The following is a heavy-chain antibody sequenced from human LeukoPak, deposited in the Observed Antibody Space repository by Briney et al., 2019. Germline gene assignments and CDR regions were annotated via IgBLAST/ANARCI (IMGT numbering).Heavy chain of an antibody. V-gene: IGHV5-10-1*01. D-gene: IGHD2-15*01. Sequence: GESLKISCQGSGYSFTTYWISWVRQMPGKGLEWMGRIDPSDSYSKYNPYFQGHVTISADNSISTAYLHWSSLTASDTAIYYCARYYKVVGANDYFYYYGMDVWGKGTTVTVTS. CDR2: IDPSDSYS. J-gene: IGHJ6*04. CDR3: ARYYKVVGANDYFYYYGMDV. CDR1: GYSFTTYW.